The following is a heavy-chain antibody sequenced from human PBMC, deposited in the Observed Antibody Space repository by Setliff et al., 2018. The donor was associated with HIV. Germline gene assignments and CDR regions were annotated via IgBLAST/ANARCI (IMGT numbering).Heavy chain of an antibody. CDR1: GHSISRGYY. J-gene: IGHJ4*02. CDR2: IYHSGST. Sequence: SETLCRTCAVSGHSISRGYYWGWNRQPPGKGLEWIGSIYHSGSTYYNPSLKSRVTISVDTSKNQFSLKLSSVTAADTAVYYCARGLSFYDPGGFDYWGQGTLVTVSS. V-gene: IGHV4-38-2*01. CDR3: ARGLSFYDPGGFDY. D-gene: IGHD3-22*01.